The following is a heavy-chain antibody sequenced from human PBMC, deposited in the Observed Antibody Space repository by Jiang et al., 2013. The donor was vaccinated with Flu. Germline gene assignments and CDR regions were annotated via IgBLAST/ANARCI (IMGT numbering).Heavy chain of an antibody. CDR2: IYYSGSA. CDR3: VRVVSPKYDYYDSSGYYSPYYFDY. Sequence: GSGLVKPSETLSLTCTVSGGSISSYYWSWIRQPPGKGLEWIGYIYYSGSANYNPSLKSRVTISVDTSKNQFSLKLSSVTAADTAVYYCVRVVSPKYDYYDSSGYYSPYYFDYWGQGTLVTVSS. CDR1: GGSISSYY. J-gene: IGHJ4*02. V-gene: IGHV4-59*01. D-gene: IGHD3-22*01.